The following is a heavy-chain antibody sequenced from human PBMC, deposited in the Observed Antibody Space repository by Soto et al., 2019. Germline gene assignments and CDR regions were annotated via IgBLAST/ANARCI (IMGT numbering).Heavy chain of an antibody. D-gene: IGHD2-2*01. V-gene: IGHV3-11*01. CDR3: ARYIPVVRYYGMDF. Sequence: GGSLRLSCAASGFTFSDYYMSWIRQAPGKGLEWVSYISSSGSTIYYADSVKGRFTISRDNAKNSLYLQMNSLRAEDTAVYYSARYIPVVRYYGMDFWGQGTTVTVSS. CDR2: ISSSGSTI. J-gene: IGHJ6*02. CDR1: GFTFSDYY.